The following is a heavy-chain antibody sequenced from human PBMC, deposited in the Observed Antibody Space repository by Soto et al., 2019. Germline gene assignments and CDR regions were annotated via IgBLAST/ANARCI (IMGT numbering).Heavy chain of an antibody. D-gene: IGHD5-18*01. V-gene: IGHV3-15*01. CDR3: SKYTYGYIPL. CDR1: GFTLSNPW. CDR2: IKSKTEGGTT. J-gene: IGHJ4*02. Sequence: EVQLVESGGGLVKPGESLRLSCAASGFTLSNPWMTWVRQAPGKGLEWVGRIKSKTEGGTTDYAAPVKGRCTISRDDSKDTPYLQMNSLYTGDTAVYYCSKYTYGYIPLWGQGALVTVSS.